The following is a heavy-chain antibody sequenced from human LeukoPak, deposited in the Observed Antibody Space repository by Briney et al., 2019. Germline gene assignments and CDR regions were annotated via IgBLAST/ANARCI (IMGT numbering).Heavy chain of an antibody. Sequence: PSESMSLTCTVSGGSIYSYYWSWIRQPAGRGLEWIGRIYSSGSTNCNPSVKSRVIMAVDTSKNQFSLKLSSMTAANTAVYYGSRGASSWNNWFDPWGQGTLVTVSS. CDR2: IYSSGST. CDR1: GGSIYSYY. D-gene: IGHD6-13*01. V-gene: IGHV4-4*07. J-gene: IGHJ5*02. CDR3: SRGASSWNNWFDP.